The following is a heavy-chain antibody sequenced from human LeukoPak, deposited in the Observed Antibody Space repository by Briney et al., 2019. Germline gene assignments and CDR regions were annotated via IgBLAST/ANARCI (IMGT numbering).Heavy chain of an antibody. CDR2: ISYDGSNK. CDR3: AIDSGSYPGVDY. D-gene: IGHD1-26*01. V-gene: IGHV3-30*03. CDR1: GFTFSSYG. Sequence: GGSLRLSCAASGFTFSSYGMHWVRQAPGKGLEWVAVISYDGSNKYYADSVKGRFTISRDNSKNTLYLQMNGLRAEDTAVYYCAIDSGSYPGVDYWGQGTLVTVFS. J-gene: IGHJ4*02.